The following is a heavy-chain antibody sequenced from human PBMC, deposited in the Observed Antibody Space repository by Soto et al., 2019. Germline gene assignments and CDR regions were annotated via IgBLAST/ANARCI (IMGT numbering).Heavy chain of an antibody. CDR3: AKGTYYYDSGAFDI. Sequence: GGSLRLSCAASGFTFSSYGMHWVRQAPGKGLEWVAVISYDGSNKYYADSVKGRFTISRDNSKNTLYLQMNSLRAEDTAVYYCAKGTYYYDSGAFDIWGQGTMVP. CDR1: GFTFSSYG. V-gene: IGHV3-30*18. D-gene: IGHD3-22*01. CDR2: ISYDGSNK. J-gene: IGHJ3*02.